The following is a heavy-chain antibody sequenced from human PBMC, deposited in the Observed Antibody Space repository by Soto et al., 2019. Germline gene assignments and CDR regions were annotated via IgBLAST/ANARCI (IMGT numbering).Heavy chain of an antibody. Sequence: QVQLVQSGAEVKKPGSSVKVSCKASGGTFSSYAISWVRQAPGQGLEWMGGIIPIFGTANYAQKFQGRVTXXAXEXTSTAYMELSSLRTEDTAVYYCARDSGLSNVDHPDYWGQGTLVTVSS. J-gene: IGHJ4*02. CDR3: ARDSGLSNVDHPDY. V-gene: IGHV1-69*12. CDR2: IIPIFGTA. CDR1: GGTFSSYA. D-gene: IGHD6-25*01.